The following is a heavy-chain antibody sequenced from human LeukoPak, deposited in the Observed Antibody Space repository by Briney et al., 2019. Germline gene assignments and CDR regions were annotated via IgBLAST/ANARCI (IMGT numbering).Heavy chain of an antibody. V-gene: IGHV4-61*02. CDR2: IYTSGST. D-gene: IGHD3-16*01. Sequence: PSQTLSLTCTVSGGSISSGSYYWSWIRQPAGQGLEWIGRIYTSGSTNYNPSLKSRVPISLATSRNQFSLKLTSVTAADTAVYYCARASKGELRLYYYYYMDVWGKGTTVTVSS. CDR3: ARASKGELRLYYYYYMDV. J-gene: IGHJ6*03. CDR1: GGSISSGSYY.